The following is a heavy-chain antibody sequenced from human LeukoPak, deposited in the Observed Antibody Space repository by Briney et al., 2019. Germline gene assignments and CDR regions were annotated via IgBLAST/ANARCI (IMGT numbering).Heavy chain of an antibody. D-gene: IGHD4-17*01. Sequence: SETLSLTCTVSGGSISSYYWSWIRQPPGKGLEWIGYIYYSGSTNYNPSLKSRVTISVDTSKNQFSLKLSSVTAADTAVYYCARGSGGYGDYLLDYWGQGTLVTVSS. CDR1: GGSISSYY. V-gene: IGHV4-59*01. CDR3: ARGSGGYGDYLLDY. J-gene: IGHJ4*02. CDR2: IYYSGST.